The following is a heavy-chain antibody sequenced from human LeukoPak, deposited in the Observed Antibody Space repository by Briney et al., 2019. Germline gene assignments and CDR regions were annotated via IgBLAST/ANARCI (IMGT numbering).Heavy chain of an antibody. CDR3: ARDNERRLTATGTAAFDL. D-gene: IGHD6-13*01. CDR2: ISHTGSI. J-gene: IGHJ2*01. Sequence: SETLSLTCVVSGASITSRIWWSWVRQPPGKGLEWIGEISHTGSIDYTPSLKSRATISLDKSKNQLSLNLTSVTAADTAMYYCARDNERRLTATGTAAFDLWGRGTLVTVSS. V-gene: IGHV4-4*02. CDR1: GASITSRIW.